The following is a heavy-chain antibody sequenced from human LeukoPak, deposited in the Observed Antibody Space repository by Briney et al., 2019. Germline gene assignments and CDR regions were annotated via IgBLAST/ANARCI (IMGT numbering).Heavy chain of an antibody. CDR1: GFTFSTYW. D-gene: IGHD3-10*01. CDR3: ARPHPNYYGSGSNLD. Sequence: GGSLRLSCAASGFTFSTYWMAWVRQAPGKGLEWVANIKQDGSEKYYVDSVKGRFTIARDNAKNSLYLQMNSLRAEDTAVYYCARPHPNYYGSGSNLDWGQGTLVTVSS. J-gene: IGHJ4*02. V-gene: IGHV3-7*01. CDR2: IKQDGSEK.